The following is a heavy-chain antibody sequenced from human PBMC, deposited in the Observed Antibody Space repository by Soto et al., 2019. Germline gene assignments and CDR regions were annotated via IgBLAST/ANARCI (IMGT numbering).Heavy chain of an antibody. CDR1: GDSLRGQS. J-gene: IGHJ6*02. Sequence: QVQLPQWGAGLLKASETLSLTCAVVGDSLRGQSWNWIRQSPGKGLEWIGELDQSGGTNYNPSLKSRAIISDDTAMNQFALTLTSVTAADTAVYYCAREDSYGWSGESLDVWGQGTTVTVSS. CDR2: LDQSGGT. V-gene: IGHV4-34*01. D-gene: IGHD6-19*01. CDR3: AREDSYGWSGESLDV.